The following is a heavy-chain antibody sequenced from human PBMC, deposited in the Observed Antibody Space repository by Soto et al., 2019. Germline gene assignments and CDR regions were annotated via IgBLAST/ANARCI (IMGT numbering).Heavy chain of an antibody. D-gene: IGHD2-2*01. V-gene: IGHV1-69*02. CDR3: ARGRYCSSTSCYPGGMDV. Sequence: QVQLVQSGAEVKKPGSSVKVSCKASGGTFSSYTISWVRQAPGQGLEWMGRISPILGIANYAQKFQGRVTITADKSTSTAYMELSSLRSEDTAVYYCARGRYCSSTSCYPGGMDVWGQGTTVTVSS. CDR2: ISPILGIA. CDR1: GGTFSSYT. J-gene: IGHJ6*02.